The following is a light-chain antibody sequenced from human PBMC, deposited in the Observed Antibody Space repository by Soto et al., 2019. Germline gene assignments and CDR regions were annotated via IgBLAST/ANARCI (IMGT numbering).Light chain of an antibody. J-gene: IGKJ1*01. CDR1: QSISDS. CDR2: EAS. V-gene: IGKV1-5*03. CDR3: QQYNGYWT. Sequence: DIQMTQSPSTLSASVGDRVTITCRASQSISDSLAWYQQKPGKAPKLLIYEASNLKSGVPSRFSGSGSGTEYTLTISILQPDDFANYYCQQYNGYWTFGQGTKVEIK.